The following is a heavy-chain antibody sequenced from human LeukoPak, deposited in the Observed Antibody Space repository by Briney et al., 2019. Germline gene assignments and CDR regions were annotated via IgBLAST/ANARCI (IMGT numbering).Heavy chain of an antibody. V-gene: IGHV1-46*01. CDR3: ARGVRDIVVVVADGFDY. CDR1: GYTFTSYY. D-gene: IGHD2-15*01. CDR2: INPSGGST. J-gene: IGHJ4*02. Sequence: GASVKVSCKASGYTFTSYYMHWVRQAPGQGLEWMGIINPSGGSTSYAQKFQGRVTMTRDTSTSTVYMELSSLGSEDTAVYYCARGVRDIVVVVADGFDYWGQGTLVTVSS.